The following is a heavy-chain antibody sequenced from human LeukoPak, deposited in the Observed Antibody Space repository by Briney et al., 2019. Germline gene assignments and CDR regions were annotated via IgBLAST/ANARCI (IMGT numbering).Heavy chain of an antibody. CDR2: IYPGDSDT. J-gene: IGHJ3*02. V-gene: IGHV5-51*01. CDR3: APPPPYYYDSSGYYSWGAFDI. D-gene: IGHD3-22*01. Sequence: GESLKISCKGSGYSFTSYWIGWVRQMPGKGLEWMGIIYPGDSDTRYSPSFQGQVTIAADKSISTAYLQWSSLKASDTAMYYCAPPPPYYYDSSGYYSWGAFDIWGQGTMVTVSS. CDR1: GYSFTSYW.